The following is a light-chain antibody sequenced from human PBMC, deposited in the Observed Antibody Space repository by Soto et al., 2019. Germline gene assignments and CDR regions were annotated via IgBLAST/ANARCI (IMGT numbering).Light chain of an antibody. Sequence: DIQMPQSPSSLSASVGDSLTITCQASQNINNYLNWYQQKPGRAPKLLIYDASNLEAGVPSRFRGSGSGTDFTFTISRLQPEDIATYYCQQYENLPTVGQGERLEIK. V-gene: IGKV1-33*01. CDR2: DAS. CDR3: QQYENLPT. CDR1: QNINNY. J-gene: IGKJ5*01.